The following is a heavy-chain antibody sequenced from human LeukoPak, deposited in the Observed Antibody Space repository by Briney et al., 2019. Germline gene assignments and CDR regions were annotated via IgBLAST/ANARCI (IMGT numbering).Heavy chain of an antibody. J-gene: IGHJ5*02. Sequence: GGSLRLSCAASGFTFSSYAMSWVRQAPGKGLEWVSAISGSGGSTYYADSVKGRFTISRDNSKNTLYLQMNSLRAEDTAVYYCAKESSDYDSSGYYYAPYNWFDPWGQGTLVTVSS. D-gene: IGHD3-22*01. CDR3: AKESSDYDSSGYYYAPYNWFDP. CDR1: GFTFSSYA. V-gene: IGHV3-23*01. CDR2: ISGSGGST.